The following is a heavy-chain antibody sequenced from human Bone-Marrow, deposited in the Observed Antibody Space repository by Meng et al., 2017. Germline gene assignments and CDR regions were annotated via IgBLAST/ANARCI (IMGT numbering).Heavy chain of an antibody. D-gene: IGHD6-19*01. CDR2: ISAYNGNT. Sequence: ASVKVSCKAAGYSFTSCGISWVRRAPGQGLEWMGWISAYNGNTNYAQKLQGRVTMTTDTSTSTAYMELRSLRSDDTAVYYCAGQLGSGWYPLDYWGQGTLVTVSS. V-gene: IGHV1-18*01. CDR1: GYSFTSCG. J-gene: IGHJ4*02. CDR3: AGQLGSGWYPLDY.